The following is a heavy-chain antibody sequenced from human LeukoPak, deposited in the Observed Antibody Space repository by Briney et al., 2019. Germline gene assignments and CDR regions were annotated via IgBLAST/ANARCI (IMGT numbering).Heavy chain of an antibody. Sequence: GGSLRLSCAASGFTFSSYGMHWVRQAPGKGLEWVAVISYDGSNKYYADSVKGRFTISRDNSKNTLYLQMNSLRAEDTAVYYCAKVGCSGGSCYSSDAFDIWGQGTTVTVSS. D-gene: IGHD2-15*01. CDR1: GFTFSSYG. V-gene: IGHV3-30*18. CDR2: ISYDGSNK. CDR3: AKVGCSGGSCYSSDAFDI. J-gene: IGHJ3*02.